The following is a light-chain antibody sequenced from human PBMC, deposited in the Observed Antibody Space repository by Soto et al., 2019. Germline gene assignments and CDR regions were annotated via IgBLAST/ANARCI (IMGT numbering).Light chain of an antibody. CDR3: CSYAGSYTFHV. CDR1: SSDVGGYNY. J-gene: IGLJ1*01. Sequence: QSALTQPRSVSGSPGQSVTISCTGTSSDVGGYNYVSWYQQHPGKAPQLMIFDVNKRPSGVPDRFSGSKSGNTASLTISGLQAEDEADYSCCSYAGSYTFHVFGTGTKLTVL. V-gene: IGLV2-11*01. CDR2: DVN.